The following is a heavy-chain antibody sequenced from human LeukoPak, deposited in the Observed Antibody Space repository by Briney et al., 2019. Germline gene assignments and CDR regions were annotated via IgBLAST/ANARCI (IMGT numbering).Heavy chain of an antibody. CDR2: IYTSGSN. Sequence: PSETLSLTCTVSGGSISSYYWSWIRQPAGKGLEWIGRIYTSGSNNYNPSLKSRVNISVDTYKNQFSLKLSSVTAADTAVYYCARSPDYSSSWYYSSGWYDYWGQGTLVTVSS. J-gene: IGHJ4*02. CDR1: GGSISSYY. CDR3: ARSPDYSSSWYYSSGWYDY. V-gene: IGHV4-4*07. D-gene: IGHD6-13*01.